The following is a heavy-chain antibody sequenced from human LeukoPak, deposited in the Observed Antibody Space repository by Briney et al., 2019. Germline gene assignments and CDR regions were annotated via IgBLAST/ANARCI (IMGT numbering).Heavy chain of an antibody. D-gene: IGHD6-6*01. CDR1: GFTFSGYW. V-gene: IGHV3-7*01. CDR3: AMIEQVVSNVEGGY. J-gene: IGHJ4*02. CDR2: IKQDGGER. Sequence: PGGSLRLSCAASGFTFSGYWMSWVRQAPGKGLEWVANIKQDGGERYYVDSVKGRFTISRDNAKNLLYLQMNSLRAEDTAVYFCAMIEQVVSNVEGGYWGQGTLVTVSS.